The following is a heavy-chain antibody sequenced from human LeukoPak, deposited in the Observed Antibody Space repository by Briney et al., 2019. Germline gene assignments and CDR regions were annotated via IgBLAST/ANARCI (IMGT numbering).Heavy chain of an antibody. CDR3: ARRLYYDFWSGYSLYYYGMDV. V-gene: IGHV3-7*03. Sequence: GGSLRLSCAASGFTFSSYWMSWVRQAPGKGLEWVANIKQDGSEKYYVDSVKGRFTISRDNAKNSLYLQMNSLRAEDTAVYYCARRLYYDFWSGYSLYYYGMDVWGQGTTVTVSS. D-gene: IGHD3-3*01. CDR1: GFTFSSYW. J-gene: IGHJ6*02. CDR2: IKQDGSEK.